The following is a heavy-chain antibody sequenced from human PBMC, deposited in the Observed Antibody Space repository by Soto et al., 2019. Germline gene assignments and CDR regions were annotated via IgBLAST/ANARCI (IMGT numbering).Heavy chain of an antibody. J-gene: IGHJ4*02. V-gene: IGHV4-39*01. CDR1: GGSVSSSSYY. CDR3: ARLGATTLDFDY. D-gene: IGHD5-12*01. CDR2: IYYSGST. Sequence: SETLSLTCTVSGGSVSSSSYYWGWIRQPPGKGLEWIGSIYYSGSTYYNPSLKSRVTISVDTSKNQFSLKLSSVTAADTAVYYCARLGATTLDFDYWGQGTLLTVSS.